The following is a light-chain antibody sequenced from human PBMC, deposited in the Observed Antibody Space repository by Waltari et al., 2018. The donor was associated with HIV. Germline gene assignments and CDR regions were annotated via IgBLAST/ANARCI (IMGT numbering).Light chain of an antibody. CDR3: AAWDDSLGDGF. Sequence: QSVLTQPPSASGTPGQSVTISCSGSTSNIENNYVSWYQQVPGAAPKLLIYNSDQRPAGVPDRFSGSKSGSSASLAISGLRSEDEAHYYCAAWDDSLGDGFFDGGTKLTVL. J-gene: IGLJ2*01. V-gene: IGLV1-47*02. CDR1: TSNIENNY. CDR2: NSD.